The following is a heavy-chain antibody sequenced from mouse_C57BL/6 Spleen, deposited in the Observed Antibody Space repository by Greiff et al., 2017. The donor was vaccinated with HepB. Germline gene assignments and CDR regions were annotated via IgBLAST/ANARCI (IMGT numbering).Heavy chain of an antibody. Sequence: QVQLQQSGAELVKPGASVKISCKASGYAFSSYWMNWVKQRPGKGLEWIGQIYPGDGDTNYNGKFKGKATLTADKSSSTAYMQLSSLTSEDSAVYFCARFAYDYDVYAMDYWGQGTSVTVSS. D-gene: IGHD2-4*01. V-gene: IGHV1-80*01. CDR1: GYAFSSYW. CDR3: ARFAYDYDVYAMDY. CDR2: IYPGDGDT. J-gene: IGHJ4*01.